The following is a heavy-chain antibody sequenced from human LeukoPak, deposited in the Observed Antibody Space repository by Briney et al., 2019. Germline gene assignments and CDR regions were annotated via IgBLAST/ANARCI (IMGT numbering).Heavy chain of an antibody. CDR3: AKDKGEQQLVQYYFDY. J-gene: IGHJ4*02. Sequence: GGSLRLSCAPSGFTFDDYTMHWVRQAPGKGLEWVSGISWNSGSIGYADSVKGRFTISRDNAKNSLYLQMNSLRAEDTALYYCAKDKGEQQLVQYYFDYWSQGTLVTVSS. D-gene: IGHD6-13*01. CDR1: GFTFDDYT. CDR2: ISWNSGSI. V-gene: IGHV3-9*01.